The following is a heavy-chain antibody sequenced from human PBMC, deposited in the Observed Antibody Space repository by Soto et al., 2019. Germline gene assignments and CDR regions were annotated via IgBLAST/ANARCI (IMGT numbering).Heavy chain of an antibody. CDR2: IYYSGST. Sequence: TSETLSLTCTVSGGSISSYYWSWIRQPPGKGLEWIGYIYYSGSTNYNPSLKSRVTISVDTSKNQFSLKLSSVTAADTAVYYCARGRGSGSSFYYYGMDVWGQGTTVPVSS. CDR3: ARGRGSGSSFYYYGMDV. J-gene: IGHJ6*02. D-gene: IGHD3-10*01. CDR1: GGSISSYY. V-gene: IGHV4-59*01.